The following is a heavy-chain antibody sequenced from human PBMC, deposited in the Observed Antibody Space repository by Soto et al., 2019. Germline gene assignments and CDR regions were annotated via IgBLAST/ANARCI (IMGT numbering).Heavy chain of an antibody. CDR1: GGSISSGGYY. D-gene: IGHD3-3*01. V-gene: IGHV4-31*03. Sequence: SETLSLTCTVSGGSISSGGYYWSWIRQHPGKALEWIGYIYYSGSTYYNPSLKSRVTISVDTSKNQFSLKLSSVTAADTAVYYCARESAGETADSVYFGYWGQGTLVSVSS. CDR3: ARESAGETADSVYFGY. J-gene: IGHJ4*02. CDR2: IYYSGST.